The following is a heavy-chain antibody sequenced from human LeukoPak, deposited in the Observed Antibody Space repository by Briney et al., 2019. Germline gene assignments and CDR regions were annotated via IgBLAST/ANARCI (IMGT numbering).Heavy chain of an antibody. CDR3: ARDGYYGSGKGVFDI. D-gene: IGHD3-10*01. CDR2: ISSSSSYI. Sequence: PGGSLRLSCAASGFTFSSYSMNWVRQAPGKGLEWVSSISSSSSYICYADSVKGRFTISRDNAKNSLYLQMNSLRAEDTAVYYCARDGYYGSGKGVFDIWGQGTMVTVSS. CDR1: GFTFSSYS. V-gene: IGHV3-21*01. J-gene: IGHJ3*02.